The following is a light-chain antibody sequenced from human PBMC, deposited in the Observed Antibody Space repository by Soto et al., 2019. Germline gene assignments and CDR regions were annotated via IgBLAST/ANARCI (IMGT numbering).Light chain of an antibody. CDR2: EAS. CDR3: LQDFQYPRT. J-gene: IGKJ1*01. Sequence: AILMTQSPSSLSASVGDRVTITCRASQFIRNDLAWYQQKPGKAPKLLIYEASTLQYGVPSRFRGSYSATDFTLTIGSLQSEDFATYYCLQDFQYPRTFGQGTKVDIK. CDR1: QFIRND. V-gene: IGKV1-6*01.